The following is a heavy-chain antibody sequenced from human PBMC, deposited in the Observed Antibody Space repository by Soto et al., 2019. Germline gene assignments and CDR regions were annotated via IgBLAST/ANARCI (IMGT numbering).Heavy chain of an antibody. CDR1: GYTFTSYG. CDR2: ISAYNGNT. J-gene: IGHJ6*02. D-gene: IGHD1-26*01. CDR3: ASSKIATRKVYYYYGMAV. V-gene: IGHV1-18*01. Sequence: GASVKVSCKASGYTFTSYGISWVRQAPGQGLGWMGWISAYNGNTNYAQKLQGRVTMTTDTSTSTAYMELRSLRSDDTAVYYCASSKIATRKVYYYYGMAVWGQGTTVTVSS.